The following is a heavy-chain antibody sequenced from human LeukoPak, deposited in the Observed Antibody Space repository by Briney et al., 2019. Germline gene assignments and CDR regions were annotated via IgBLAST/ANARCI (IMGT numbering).Heavy chain of an antibody. Sequence: PSETLSLTCTVSGGPISSSDYYGAWIRQPPGKGLEWIGSIYYNGNTYYNPSLKSRVTISVDMSNNQFSLKLSSVTAADTAVYYCASHRRYTTGSEEFDYWGQGTLVTVSS. D-gene: IGHD2/OR15-2a*01. CDR1: GGPISSSDYY. CDR2: IYYNGNT. CDR3: ASHRRYTTGSEEFDY. V-gene: IGHV4-39*01. J-gene: IGHJ4*02.